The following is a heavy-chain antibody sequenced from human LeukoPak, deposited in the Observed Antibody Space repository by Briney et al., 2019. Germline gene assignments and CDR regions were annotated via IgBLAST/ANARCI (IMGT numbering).Heavy chain of an antibody. Sequence: GASVKVSCKASGYTFTSYGINWVRQATGQGLEWMGWMNPNSGNTGYAQKFQGRVTMTRNTSISTAYMELSSLRSEDTAVYYCARGLSTMVRGVIIPIGKWGQGTLVTVSS. V-gene: IGHV1-8*01. CDR3: ARGLSTMVRGVIIPIGK. D-gene: IGHD3-10*01. CDR1: GYTFTSYG. J-gene: IGHJ4*02. CDR2: MNPNSGNT.